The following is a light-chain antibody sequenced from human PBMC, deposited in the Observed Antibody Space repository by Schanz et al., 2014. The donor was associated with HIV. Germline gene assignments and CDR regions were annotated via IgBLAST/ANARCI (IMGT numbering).Light chain of an antibody. Sequence: QSVLTQPPSVSGAPGQRVTISCTGSSSNIGAGYQVPWYQLLPGTAPKLLIYANSNRPSGVPDRVSGSKSGTSASLAISGLRSEDEAHYFCATWDDNLSGVIFGGGTKLTVL. CDR3: ATWDDNLSGVI. V-gene: IGLV1-40*01. CDR1: SSNIGAGYQ. J-gene: IGLJ2*01. CDR2: ANS.